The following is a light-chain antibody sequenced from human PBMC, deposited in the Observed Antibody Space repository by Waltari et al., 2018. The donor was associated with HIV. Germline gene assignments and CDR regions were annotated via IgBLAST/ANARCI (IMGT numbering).Light chain of an antibody. J-gene: IGLJ2*01. V-gene: IGLV2-23*02. CDR3: CSFAASSTLL. Sequence: SALSQPASVSGSPGSSINFSCTGTPSDVGTYDFVSLYQQHPGKAPKLIIFEVSERPSGVSDRFSGSKSGNTASLTITGLQADDEADYYCCSFAASSTLLFGGGNRLTVL. CDR2: EVS. CDR1: PSDVGTYDF.